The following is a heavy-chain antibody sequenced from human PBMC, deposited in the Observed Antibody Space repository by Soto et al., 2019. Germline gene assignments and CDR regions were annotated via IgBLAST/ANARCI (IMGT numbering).Heavy chain of an antibody. CDR2: ISYDGSNK. V-gene: IGHV3-30-3*01. CDR1: GFTFSSYA. Sequence: QVQLVESGGGVVQPGRSLRLSCAASGFTFSSYAMHWVRQAPGKGLEWVAVISYDGSNKYYADSVKGRFTISRDNSKNTLYLQMNSXRAEDTAVYYCARDPLWGTAMVLWYFDLWGRGX. CDR3: ARDPLWGTAMVLWYFDL. J-gene: IGHJ2*01. D-gene: IGHD5-18*01.